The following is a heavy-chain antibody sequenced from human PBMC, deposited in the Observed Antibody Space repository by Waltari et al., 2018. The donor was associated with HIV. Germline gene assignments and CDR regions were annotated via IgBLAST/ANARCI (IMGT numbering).Heavy chain of an antibody. Sequence: QLQLQESGPGLVKPSETLSLTCTVSGGSISSSSYYWGWIRQPPGKGLEWIGRIYYSGSTSYNPPHRSRVTISVDTSKNQFSLKLSSVTAADTAVYYCARLRGSVAGLPGGFYFDYWGQGTLVTVSS. J-gene: IGHJ4*02. D-gene: IGHD6-19*01. V-gene: IGHV4-39*01. CDR2: IYYSGST. CDR3: ARLRGSVAGLPGGFYFDY. CDR1: GGSISSSSYY.